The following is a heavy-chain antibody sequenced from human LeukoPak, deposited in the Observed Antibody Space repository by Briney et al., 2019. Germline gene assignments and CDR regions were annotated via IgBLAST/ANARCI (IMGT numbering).Heavy chain of an antibody. CDR1: GFTIISNY. V-gene: IGHV3-66*01. J-gene: IGHJ4*02. Sequence: TGGSLRLSCAASGFTIISNYMSWVRQGPGKGLEWVSVIYSGGSTYYAESVKGRFTISRDNHKNTVYLQMNNLGAEDTAVYYCAGGIHDYGDYLQLKGFDYWGQVTLVTVSS. CDR3: AGGIHDYGDYLQLKGFDY. CDR2: IYSGGST. D-gene: IGHD4-17*01.